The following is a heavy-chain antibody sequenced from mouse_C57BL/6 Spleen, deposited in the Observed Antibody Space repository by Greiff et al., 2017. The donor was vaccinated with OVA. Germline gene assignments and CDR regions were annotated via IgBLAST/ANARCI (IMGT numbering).Heavy chain of an antibody. CDR1: GFSLTSYG. D-gene: IGHD4-1*01. V-gene: IGHV2-2*01. CDR2: IWSGGST. CDR3: ARGDWDEYFDV. J-gene: IGHJ1*03. Sequence: VMLVESGPGLVQPSQSLSITCTVSGFSLTSYGVHWVRQSPGKGLEWLGVIWSGGSTDYNAAFISRLSISKGNSKSQVFFKMNSLQADDTAIYYCARGDWDEYFDVWGTGTTVTVSS.